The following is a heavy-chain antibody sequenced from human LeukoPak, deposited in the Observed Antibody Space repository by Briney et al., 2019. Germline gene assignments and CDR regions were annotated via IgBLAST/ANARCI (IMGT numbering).Heavy chain of an antibody. CDR1: GYSISSGYQ. D-gene: IGHD2-2*01. Sequence: SETLSLTCGVSGYSISSGYQWAWIRQSPGKGLEWIGSIYHSGSAHYNPSLKSRVTISVETSKNRFSLNMYSVTAADTAVYYCARDPRWLTPDCASTSCYENYFDPWGQGTLVTVSS. J-gene: IGHJ5*02. V-gene: IGHV4-38-2*02. CDR3: ARDPRWLTPDCASTSCYENYFDP. CDR2: IYHSGSA.